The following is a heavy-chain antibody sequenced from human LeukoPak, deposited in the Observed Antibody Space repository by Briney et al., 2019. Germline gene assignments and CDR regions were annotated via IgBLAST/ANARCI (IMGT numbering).Heavy chain of an antibody. CDR3: ARGRGITIFGIPYSFDY. CDR2: ISSSASAI. CDR1: GFTFSDYY. V-gene: IGHV3-11*04. D-gene: IGHD3-3*01. Sequence: PGGSLRLSCAASGFTFSDYYMSWIRQAPGKGLEWVSYISSSASAIYYADSVKGRFTISRDDAKNSLYLQMNSLRAEDTALYYCARGRGITIFGIPYSFDYWDQGTLVTVSS. J-gene: IGHJ4*02.